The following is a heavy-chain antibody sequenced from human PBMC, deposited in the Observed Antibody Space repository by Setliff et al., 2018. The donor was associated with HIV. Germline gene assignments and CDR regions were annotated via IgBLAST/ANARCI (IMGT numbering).Heavy chain of an antibody. D-gene: IGHD3-9*01. V-gene: IGHV3-15*01. CDR3: ATDGNWFFHH. Sequence: GGSLRLSCAASGFTVNDAYMSWVRQAPGKGLEWVGRIKSKVDAGTADYAAPVKGRFTISRDESKNTLYLQMDSLKTEDTAVYYCATDGNWFFHHWGQGTLVTVSS. CDR1: GFTVNDAY. J-gene: IGHJ1*01. CDR2: IKSKVDAGTA.